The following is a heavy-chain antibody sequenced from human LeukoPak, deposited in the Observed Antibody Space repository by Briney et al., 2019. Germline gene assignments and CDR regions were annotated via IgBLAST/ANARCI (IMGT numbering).Heavy chain of an antibody. CDR3: ARDHNWGFDY. J-gene: IGHJ4*02. CDR1: GFTFSSYS. Sequence: PGGSLRLSCAGSGFTFSSYSMNWVRQALGKGLEWISYISSSASTMYYADSVKGRFTISRDNAKNSLYLQMDSLRDEDTAVYYCARDHNWGFDYWGQGTLVAVSS. D-gene: IGHD7-27*01. CDR2: ISSSASTM. V-gene: IGHV3-48*02.